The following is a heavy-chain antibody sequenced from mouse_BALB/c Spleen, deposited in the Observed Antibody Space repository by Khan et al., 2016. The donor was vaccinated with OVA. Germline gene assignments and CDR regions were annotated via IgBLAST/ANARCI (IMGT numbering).Heavy chain of an antibody. CDR1: GYTFTNYW. V-gene: IGHV1-7*01. Sequence: QVQLQQSGAELAKPGASVKMSCKASGYTFTNYWIHWVKQRPGQGLEWIGYINPSTGYTNYNQNFKDKATLTTDKSSSTAYMQLSSLTSEDSAVCDWARRRKRGCFAYWGQGTTVTVSS. CDR2: INPSTGYT. CDR3: ARRRKRGCFAY. J-gene: IGHJ2*01.